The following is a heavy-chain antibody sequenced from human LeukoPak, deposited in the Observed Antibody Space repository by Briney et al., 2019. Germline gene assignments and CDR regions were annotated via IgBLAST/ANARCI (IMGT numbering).Heavy chain of an antibody. CDR2: IKQDGSEK. D-gene: IGHD2-15*01. CDR1: GFTFSNYW. Sequence: GGSLRLSCAASGFTFSNYWMSWVRQAPGKGLEWVANIKQDGSEKYYLDSVKGRFTISRDNAKNSLYLQMTSLRSEDTAVYYCARPIQPLRNSGLFDYWGRGTLVTVSS. J-gene: IGHJ4*02. V-gene: IGHV3-7*03. CDR3: ARPIQPLRNSGLFDY.